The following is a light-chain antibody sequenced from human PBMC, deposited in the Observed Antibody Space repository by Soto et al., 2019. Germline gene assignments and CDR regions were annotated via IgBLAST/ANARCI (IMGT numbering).Light chain of an antibody. CDR3: QQYHNWPPET. CDR1: QSVSSN. CDR2: GAS. V-gene: IGKV3-15*01. Sequence: EIVMTQSPATVSVSPGERATLSCRASQSVSSNLAWYQQKPGQAPRLVIYGASTRATGIPARFSGSGSGTDFTLTISSLQSEDFAVYYCQQYHNWPPETFGPGTKVDIK. J-gene: IGKJ3*01.